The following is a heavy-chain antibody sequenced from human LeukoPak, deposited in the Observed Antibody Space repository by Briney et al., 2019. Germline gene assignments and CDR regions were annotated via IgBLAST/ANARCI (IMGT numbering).Heavy chain of an antibody. CDR2: IYYRGTT. D-gene: IGHD1-1*01. CDR1: GGSTSDYY. Sequence: SETLSLTCTVSGGSTSDYYWNWIRQPPGKGLEWIGYIYYRGTTNYDPSLNSRVTISLDSSKNQFSLRLNSVTAADTAIYYCARGPPRTGRERYFDYWGQGTLVSVSS. V-gene: IGHV4-59*01. CDR3: ARGPPRTGRERYFDY. J-gene: IGHJ4*02.